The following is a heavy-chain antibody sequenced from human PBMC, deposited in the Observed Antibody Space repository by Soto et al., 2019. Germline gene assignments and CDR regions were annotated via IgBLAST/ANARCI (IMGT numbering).Heavy chain of an antibody. CDR2: IYWDDDK. CDR3: AHRRPYSNSPEYFFDY. V-gene: IGHV2-5*02. J-gene: IGHJ4*02. Sequence: QITLKESGPTLVKPTQTLTLTCTFSGFSLSTSGVDVGWIRQPPGKALEWLALIYWDDDKRYSPSLKSRLTITKDPSKNPVVLTMTNMDPLDTATYYCAHRRPYSNSPEYFFDYWGQGTLVTVSS. D-gene: IGHD6-6*01. CDR1: GFSLSTSGVD.